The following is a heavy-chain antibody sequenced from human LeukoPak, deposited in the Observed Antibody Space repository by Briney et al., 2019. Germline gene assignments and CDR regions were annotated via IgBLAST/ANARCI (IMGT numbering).Heavy chain of an antibody. V-gene: IGHV4-31*03. CDR2: IYYSGST. CDR3: ARRSEYHWFDP. Sequence: SETLSLTCTVSGGSISSGGYYWSWIRQRPGKGLEWIGYIYYSGSTYYNPPLKSRVTISVDTSRNQFSLRLSSVTAADTAVYYCARRSEYHWFDPWGQGTLVTVSS. J-gene: IGHJ5*02. D-gene: IGHD2-2*01. CDR1: GGSISSGGYY.